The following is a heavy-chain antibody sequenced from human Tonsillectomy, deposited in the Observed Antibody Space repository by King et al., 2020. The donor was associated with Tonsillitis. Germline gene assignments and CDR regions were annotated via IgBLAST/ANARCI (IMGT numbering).Heavy chain of an antibody. J-gene: IGHJ6*03. Sequence: VQLVESGGGLVKPGGSLRLSCAASGFTFSDYYMSCIRQAPGKGLEWVSYISSSGSTIYYADSVKGGLTISRDNAKNSLYLQMNSLRAEDTAVYYGARDWGRREEWPTYMDVWGKGTTVTVSS. CDR3: ARDWGRREEWPTYMDV. CDR2: ISSSGSTI. V-gene: IGHV3-11*01. D-gene: IGHD3-3*01. CDR1: GFTFSDYY.